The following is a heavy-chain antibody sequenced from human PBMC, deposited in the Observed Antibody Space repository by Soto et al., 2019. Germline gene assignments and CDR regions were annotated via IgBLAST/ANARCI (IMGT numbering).Heavy chain of an antibody. CDR3: AKDSRVTIFGVVRPDTVDY. CDR2: ISGSGGST. J-gene: IGHJ4*02. CDR1: GFTFSSYA. D-gene: IGHD3-3*01. V-gene: IGHV3-23*01. Sequence: PGGSLRLSCAASGFTFSSYAMSWVRQAPGKGLEWVSAISGSGGSTYYADSVKGRFTISRDNSKNTLYLQMNSLRAEDTAVYYCAKDSRVTIFGVVRPDTVDYWGQGTLVTVSS.